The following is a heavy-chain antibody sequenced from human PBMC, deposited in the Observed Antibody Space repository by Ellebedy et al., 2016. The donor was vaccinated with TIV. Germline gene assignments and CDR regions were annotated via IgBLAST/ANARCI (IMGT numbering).Heavy chain of an antibody. CDR2: MSYSGST. V-gene: IGHV4-39*07. D-gene: IGHD6-19*01. CDR1: GGSMNSRKYN. Sequence: MPSETLSLTCTVSGGSMNSRKYNWAWIRQPPGKGLEWIGSMSYSGSTYYNPSLKSRGIISVDTSKNQFSLKLRSVTAADTAVYHCAAVASGYWGQGTLVTVPS. J-gene: IGHJ4*02. CDR3: AAVASGY.